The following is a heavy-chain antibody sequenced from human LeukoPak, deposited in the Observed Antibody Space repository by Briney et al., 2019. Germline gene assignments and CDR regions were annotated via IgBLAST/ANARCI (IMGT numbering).Heavy chain of an antibody. CDR3: ARDWGIVVVPAAIPDYYYYMDV. Sequence: ASVKVSCKASGYTFTSYDINWVRQATGQGLEWMGWMNPNSGNTGYAQKFQGRVTMTRNTSISTAYMELSSLRSEDTAVYYCARDWGIVVVPAAIPDYYYYMDVWGKGTTVTVSS. D-gene: IGHD2-2*01. V-gene: IGHV1-8*01. CDR2: MNPNSGNT. CDR1: GYTFTSYD. J-gene: IGHJ6*03.